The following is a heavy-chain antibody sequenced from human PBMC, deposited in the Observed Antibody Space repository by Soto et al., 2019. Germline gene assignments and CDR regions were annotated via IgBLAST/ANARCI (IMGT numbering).Heavy chain of an antibody. CDR3: ARQTIFGVVTLDF. CDR2: IYSSGAT. V-gene: IGHV4-59*01. D-gene: IGHD3-3*01. CDR1: GGSITGNY. Sequence: PSETLSLTCTVSGGSITGNYCICVRHPPFKGLEWIGYIYSSGATNYRSSLRSRVTMSVDSSKSQFSLNLTSVIAADTAVYYCARQTIFGVVTLDFWGQGMLVTVSS. J-gene: IGHJ4*02.